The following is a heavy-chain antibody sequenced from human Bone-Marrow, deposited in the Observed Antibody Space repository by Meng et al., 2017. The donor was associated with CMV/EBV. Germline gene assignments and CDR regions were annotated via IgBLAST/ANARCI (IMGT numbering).Heavy chain of an antibody. Sequence: SETLSLTCAGYVGSFSGYYWSWIRQPPGKGLEWIGEINHSGSTNYNPSLKSRVTISVDTSKNQFSLKLSSVTAADTAVYYCARGRRVVPAAVDSNNDYWGQGTLVTVPS. CDR3: ARGRRVVPAAVDSNNDY. D-gene: IGHD2-2*01. CDR2: INHSGST. J-gene: IGHJ4*02. CDR1: VGSFSGYY. V-gene: IGHV4-34*01.